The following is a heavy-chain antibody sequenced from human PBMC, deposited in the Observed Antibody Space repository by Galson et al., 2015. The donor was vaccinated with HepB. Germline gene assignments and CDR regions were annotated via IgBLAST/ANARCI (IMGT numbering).Heavy chain of an antibody. CDR2: ISYDGSNK. V-gene: IGHV3-30*18. Sequence: SLRLSCAASGFTFSSYGMHWVRQAPGKGLEWVAVISYDGSNKYYADSVKGRITISRDNSKNTLYLQMNSLRAEDTAVYYCAKDTYYGGSPDAFDIWGQGTMVTVSS. CDR1: GFTFSSYG. CDR3: AKDTYYGGSPDAFDI. J-gene: IGHJ3*02. D-gene: IGHD4-23*01.